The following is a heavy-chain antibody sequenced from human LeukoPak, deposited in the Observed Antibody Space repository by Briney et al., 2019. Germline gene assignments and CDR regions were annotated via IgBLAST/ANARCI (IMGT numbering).Heavy chain of an antibody. Sequence: GRSLRLSCAVSGFTFDDYAMHWVRQVPGKGLEWVSGINWNSDSIGYADSVKGRFTTSRDNAKNSLYLEMNSLRAEDTAFYYCAINGGGDSGYGNFDYWGQGTLVTVSS. J-gene: IGHJ4*02. CDR3: AINGGGDSGYGNFDY. D-gene: IGHD5-12*01. CDR1: GFTFDDYA. V-gene: IGHV3-9*01. CDR2: INWNSDSI.